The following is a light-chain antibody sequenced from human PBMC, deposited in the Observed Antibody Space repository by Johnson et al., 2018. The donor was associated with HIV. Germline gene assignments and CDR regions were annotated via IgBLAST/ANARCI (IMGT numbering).Light chain of an antibody. Sequence: QSVLTQPPSVSAAPGQKVTISCSGSSSNIGNNFVSWYQQLPRTAPKLLIYENNKRPSGIPDRFSGSKSGTSATLGITGLQTGDEADYYCGTWDSSLIVYVFGTGTKVTVL. CDR2: ENN. CDR3: GTWDSSLIVYV. J-gene: IGLJ1*01. CDR1: SSNIGNNF. V-gene: IGLV1-51*02.